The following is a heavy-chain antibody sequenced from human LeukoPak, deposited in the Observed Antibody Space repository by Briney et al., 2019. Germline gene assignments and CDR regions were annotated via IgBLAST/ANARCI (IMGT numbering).Heavy chain of an antibody. CDR2: ISGSGGST. Sequence: GVSLRLSCAASGFTFSSYAMSWVRQAPGKGLEWVSAISGSGGSTYYADSVKGRFTISRDNSKNTLYLQMNSLRAEDTAVYYCAIPRDFYYYGSGSYFVDAFDIWGQGTMVTVSS. CDR3: AIPRDFYYYGSGSYFVDAFDI. J-gene: IGHJ3*02. CDR1: GFTFSSYA. V-gene: IGHV3-23*01. D-gene: IGHD3-10*01.